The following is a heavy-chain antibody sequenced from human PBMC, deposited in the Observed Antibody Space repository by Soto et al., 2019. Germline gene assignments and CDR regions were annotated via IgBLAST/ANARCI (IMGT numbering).Heavy chain of an antibody. Sequence: QLQLQESGPGLVKPSETLSLTCTVSGGSISSSSYYWGWIRQPPGKGLEWIGRIYYSGSTYYNPSLKSGFTISVDTSENQFSLKLSSVTAAGTAVYYCARHVRRGYSYGSKANWFDPWGQGTLVTVSS. J-gene: IGHJ5*02. CDR2: IYYSGST. V-gene: IGHV4-39*01. D-gene: IGHD5-18*01. CDR3: ARHVRRGYSYGSKANWFDP. CDR1: GGSISSSSYY.